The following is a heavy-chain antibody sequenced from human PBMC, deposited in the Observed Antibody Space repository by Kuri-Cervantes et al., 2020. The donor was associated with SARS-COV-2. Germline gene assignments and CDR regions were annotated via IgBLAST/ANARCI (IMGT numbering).Heavy chain of an antibody. V-gene: IGHV1-18*04. D-gene: IGHD3-3*01. CDR2: ISAYNGNT. CDR1: VYTFTSYG. Sequence: ASVMVSCKASVYTFTSYGISWVRQAPGQGLEWMGWISAYNGNTNYAQKLQGRVTMTTDTSTSTAYMELRSLRSDDTAVYYCAGGPVNYDFWSGYYHLWGQGTLVTVSS. J-gene: IGHJ5*02. CDR3: AGGPVNYDFWSGYYHL.